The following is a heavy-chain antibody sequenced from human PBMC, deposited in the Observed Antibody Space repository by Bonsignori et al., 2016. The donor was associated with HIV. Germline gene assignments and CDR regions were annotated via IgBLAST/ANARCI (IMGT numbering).Heavy chain of an antibody. V-gene: IGHV4-38-2*01. D-gene: IGHD3-10*01. CDR3: ARQTAYYYRSGLYLDY. Sequence: SETLSLTCAVSGYSISSGSYWGWIRQPPGKGLEWIGSINHSGSSYYNPSLKSRVTISLDTSKNQFSLKLSSVTAADTAVYYCARQTAYYYRSGLYLDYWGQGTLVTVSS. CDR2: INHSGSS. J-gene: IGHJ4*02. CDR1: GYSISSGSY.